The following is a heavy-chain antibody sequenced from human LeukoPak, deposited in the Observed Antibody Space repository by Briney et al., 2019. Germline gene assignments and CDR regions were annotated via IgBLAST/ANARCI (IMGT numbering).Heavy chain of an antibody. CDR1: GFTFSSYA. D-gene: IGHD2-2*02. J-gene: IGHJ4*02. CDR3: ARGYCSSTSCYTVDY. CDR2: ISYDGSNK. V-gene: IGHV3-30-3*01. Sequence: PGGSLRLSCAASGFTFSSYAMHWVRQAPGKGLEGVAVISYDGSNKYYAASVKGRFTISRDNSKNTLYLQMNSLRAEDTAVYYCARGYCSSTSCYTVDYWGQGTLVTVSS.